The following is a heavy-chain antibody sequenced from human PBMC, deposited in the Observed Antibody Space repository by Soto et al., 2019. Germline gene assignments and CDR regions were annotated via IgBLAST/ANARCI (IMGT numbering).Heavy chain of an antibody. J-gene: IGHJ6*03. CDR2: INAGNGNT. Sequence: ASVKVSCKASGYTFTSYAMHWVRQAPGQRLEWMGWINAGNGNTKYSQKFQGRVTITRDTSASTAYMELSSLRSEDTAVYYCASQGAVTNVDYYYYMDVWGKGTTVTVSS. CDR3: ASQGAVTNVDYYYYMDV. V-gene: IGHV1-3*01. D-gene: IGHD4-17*01. CDR1: GYTFTSYA.